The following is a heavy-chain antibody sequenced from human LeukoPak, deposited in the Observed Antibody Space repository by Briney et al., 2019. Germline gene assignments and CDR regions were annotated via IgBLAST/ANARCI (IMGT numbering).Heavy chain of an antibody. J-gene: IGHJ1*01. CDR3: ASSSWSSEYFHY. CDR2: IYTGGNT. Sequence: GGSLRLSCAGSGFTVSSNYMSWVRQAPGKGLEWVSVIYTGGNTYYADSVKGRFTISRDNSKNTLYLQLNSLRAEDTAVYFCASSSWSSEYFHYWGQGTLVTVSS. CDR1: GFTVSSNY. D-gene: IGHD6-13*01. V-gene: IGHV3-66*01.